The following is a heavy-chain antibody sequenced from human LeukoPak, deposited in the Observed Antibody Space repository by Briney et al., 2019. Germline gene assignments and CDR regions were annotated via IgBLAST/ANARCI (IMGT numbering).Heavy chain of an antibody. J-gene: IGHJ4*02. V-gene: IGHV4-59*01. CDR2: IFYSGST. D-gene: IGHD5-12*01. Sequence: SETLSLTCTVSGGSISSYYWSWIRQPPGRGLEWIGYIFYSGSTNYNPSLKSRVTISVDTSKNQFSLNLSSVTAADTAVYYCARVGSGYDLSTDYWGQGTLVTVSS. CDR1: GGSISSYY. CDR3: ARVGSGYDLSTDY.